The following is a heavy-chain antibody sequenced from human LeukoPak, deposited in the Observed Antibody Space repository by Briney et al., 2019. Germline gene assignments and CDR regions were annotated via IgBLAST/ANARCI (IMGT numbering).Heavy chain of an antibody. CDR2: IYYSGST. D-gene: IGHD6-13*01. CDR1: GGSISSSSYY. J-gene: IGHJ4*02. Sequence: PSETLSLTCTVSGGSISSSSYYWGWIRQPPGKGLEWIGSIYYSGSTYYNPSLKSRVTISVDTSKNQFSLKLSSVTAADTAVYYWARHRQGGNYSSSWYGFDYWGQGTLVTVFS. CDR3: ARHRQGGNYSSSWYGFDY. V-gene: IGHV4-39*01.